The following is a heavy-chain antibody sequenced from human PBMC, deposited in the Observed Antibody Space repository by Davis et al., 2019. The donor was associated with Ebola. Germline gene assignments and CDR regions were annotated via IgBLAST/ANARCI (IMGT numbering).Heavy chain of an antibody. CDR1: GFTFKHFA. D-gene: IGHD2-2*01. CDR2: ISSSGSTI. Sequence: GESLNISCAASGFTFKHFAMSWVRQAPGKGLEWVSYISSSGSTIYYADSVKGRFAISRDNAKNSLYLQMNSLRAEDTAVYYCARDRGRCSSTSCYLPLDYWGQGTLVTVSS. V-gene: IGHV3-11*01. CDR3: ARDRGRCSSTSCYLPLDY. J-gene: IGHJ4*02.